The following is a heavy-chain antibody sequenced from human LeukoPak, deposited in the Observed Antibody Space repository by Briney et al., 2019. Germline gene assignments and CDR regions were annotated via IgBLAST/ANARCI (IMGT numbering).Heavy chain of an antibody. Sequence: GASVKVSCKASGYPFTTYDINWVRQAPGQGLEWVAWMNPNSGGTVYAQKFQGRVTLARDTSIGTAYMELNSLRSEDTAVYYCARDTSGSGYFPGLPAWGQGTMVTVSS. CDR3: ARDTSGSGYFPGLPA. V-gene: IGHV1-8*01. J-gene: IGHJ3*01. CDR2: MNPNSGGT. D-gene: IGHD3-22*01. CDR1: GYPFTTYD.